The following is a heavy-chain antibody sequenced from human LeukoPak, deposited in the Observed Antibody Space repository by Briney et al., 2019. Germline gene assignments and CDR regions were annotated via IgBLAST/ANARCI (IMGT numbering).Heavy chain of an antibody. CDR1: GFTFSRHD. J-gene: IGHJ3*01. D-gene: IGHD2-21*02. Sequence: GRTLRLSCAASGFTFSRHDFHWVRQAPGKGLGWMAVISYDGSKTYYADSVKGRFIISRDNSKNPLYLQMNSLRAEDTAVYYCARGHIVVVTGDAFDLWGQGTLVTVSS. V-gene: IGHV3-30*04. CDR2: ISYDGSKT. CDR3: ARGHIVVVTGDAFDL.